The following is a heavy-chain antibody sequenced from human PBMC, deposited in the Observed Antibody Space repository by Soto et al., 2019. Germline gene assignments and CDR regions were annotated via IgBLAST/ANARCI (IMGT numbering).Heavy chain of an antibody. CDR3: ARNGIVGAHYYYYYGMDV. D-gene: IGHD1-26*01. V-gene: IGHV4-59*01. CDR2: IYYSGST. J-gene: IGHJ6*02. CDR1: GGSISSYY. Sequence: LSLTCTVSGGSISSYYWSWIRQPPGKGLEWIGYIYYSGSTNYNPSLKSRVTISVDTSKNQFSLKLSSVTAADTAVYYCARNGIVGAHYYYYYGMDVWGQGTTVTVSS.